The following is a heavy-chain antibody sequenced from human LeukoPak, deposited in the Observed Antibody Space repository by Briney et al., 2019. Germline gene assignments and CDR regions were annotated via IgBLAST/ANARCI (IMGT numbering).Heavy chain of an antibody. Sequence: ASVKVSCMSTGFTFTSSAMQWVRQARGQRLEWIGWIVVGSGNTNYAQKFQERVTITRDMSTSTAYMELSSLRSEDTAVYYCAATSVYYDFWSGYSGHYYYMDVWGKGTTVTVSS. CDR2: IVVGSGNT. CDR1: GFTFTSSA. J-gene: IGHJ6*03. D-gene: IGHD3-3*01. V-gene: IGHV1-58*02. CDR3: AATSVYYDFWSGYSGHYYYMDV.